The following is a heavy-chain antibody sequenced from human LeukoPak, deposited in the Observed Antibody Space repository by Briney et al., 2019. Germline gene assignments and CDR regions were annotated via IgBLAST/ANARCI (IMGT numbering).Heavy chain of an antibody. D-gene: IGHD5-18*01. CDR2: IYYSGST. J-gene: IGHJ4*02. CDR3: ARLGYSYGSYYFDY. V-gene: IGHV4-59*08. CDR1: GGSISSYY. Sequence: SETLSLTCTVSGGSISSYYWSGIRQPPGKGLEWIGYIYYSGSTNYNPSLKSRVTISVDTSKNQFSLKLSSVTAADTAVYYCARLGYSYGSYYFDYWGQGTLVTVSS.